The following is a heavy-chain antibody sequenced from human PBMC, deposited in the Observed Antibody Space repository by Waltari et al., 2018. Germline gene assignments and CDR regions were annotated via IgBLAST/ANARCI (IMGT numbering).Heavy chain of an antibody. J-gene: IGHJ3*01. D-gene: IGHD3-10*01. Sequence: EVQLLQSGAEVKKPGTPVKISCTVSGDTFTANYIHWIQQAPGKGLQWMGLLDPEDGQAVYAEKFQGRVTMTADTSIHTAYMELTSLTSEDTAFYYCAAALGGGISASRPFHFWGQGTMITVSS. V-gene: IGHV1-69-2*01. CDR2: LDPEDGQA. CDR1: GDTFTANY. CDR3: AAALGGGISASRPFHF.